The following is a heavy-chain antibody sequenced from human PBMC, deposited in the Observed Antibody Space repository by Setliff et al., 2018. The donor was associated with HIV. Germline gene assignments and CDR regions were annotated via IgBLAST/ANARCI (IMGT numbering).Heavy chain of an antibody. CDR1: GYTFIDYF. CDR3: ARTPVGGSYQDGYYYYMDV. CDR2: ISPYDLSE. V-gene: IGHV1-2*02. Sequence: GASVKVSCKASGYTFIDYFIHWVRQAPGQGLEWMGWISPYDLSERISQKFRGRVTMTRDTSINTAFLDLSGLTSDDTAVYYCARTPVGGSYQDGYYYYMDVWGKGTTVTVSS. J-gene: IGHJ6*03. D-gene: IGHD1-26*01.